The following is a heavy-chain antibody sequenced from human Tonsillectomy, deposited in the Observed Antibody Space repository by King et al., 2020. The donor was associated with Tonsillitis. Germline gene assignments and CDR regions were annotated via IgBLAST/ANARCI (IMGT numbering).Heavy chain of an antibody. CDR3: AISPLGELPRV. J-gene: IGHJ4*02. Sequence: VQLVESGAEVKKPGASVKVSCKASGYTFPSYGINWVRQAPGQGLEWVGWINTYNDNTYYAQNLQGRVTMTTDTSTRTAYMELRSLRSDDTAVYYCAISPLGELPRVWGQGTLVTVSS. CDR1: GYTFPSYG. D-gene: IGHD1-26*01. CDR2: INTYNDNT. V-gene: IGHV1-18*04.